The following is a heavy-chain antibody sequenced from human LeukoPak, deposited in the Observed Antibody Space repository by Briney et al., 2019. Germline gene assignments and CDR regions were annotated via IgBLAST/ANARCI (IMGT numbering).Heavy chain of an antibody. CDR2: INPNSGGT. V-gene: IGHV1-2*02. Sequence: ASVKVSCKASGYTFTNYYMHWVRQAPGQGLEWMGWINPNSGGTNYAQKFQGRVTMTRDTSISTAYMELSRLRSDDTAVYYCARDIALGSWLVRVFDYWGQGTLVTVSS. CDR3: ARDIALGSWLVRVFDY. D-gene: IGHD6-19*01. J-gene: IGHJ4*02. CDR1: GYTFTNYY.